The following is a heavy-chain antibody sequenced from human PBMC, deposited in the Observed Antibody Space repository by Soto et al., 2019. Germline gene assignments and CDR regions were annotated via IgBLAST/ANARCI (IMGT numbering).Heavy chain of an antibody. CDR1: GFTFSSYT. D-gene: IGHD1-26*01. CDR2: ISSSSRTI. CDR3: ARVPTRALDY. J-gene: IGHJ4*02. V-gene: IGHV3-48*02. Sequence: EVQLVDSGGGLVQPGASLRLSCAASGFTFSSYTMNWVRQAPGKGLEWISYISSSSRTIYYADSVKGRFTISRDNAQNSLYLQMTSLRDEDTAVYYCARVPTRALDYWGQGTLVTVSS.